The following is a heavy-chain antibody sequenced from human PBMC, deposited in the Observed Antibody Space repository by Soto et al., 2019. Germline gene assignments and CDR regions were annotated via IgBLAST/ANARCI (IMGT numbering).Heavy chain of an antibody. D-gene: IGHD2-2*01. J-gene: IGHJ6*02. V-gene: IGHV3-33*01. CDR3: ARDRLVPYGYGMDV. CDR1: GFTFRSYG. Sequence: PGGSLRLSCAASGFTFRSYGIHWVRQAPGKGLERVALIWFDGSKKYYVDSVKGRFAVSRDNSKNTLYLQMNSLRVEDTAVYYCARDRLVPYGYGMDVWGQGNTVTVSS. CDR2: IWFDGSKK.